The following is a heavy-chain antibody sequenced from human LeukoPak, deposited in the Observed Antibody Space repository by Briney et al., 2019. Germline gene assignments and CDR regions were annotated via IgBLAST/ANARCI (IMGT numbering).Heavy chain of an antibody. J-gene: IGHJ4*02. CDR3: AKDLGVVPAAYLDY. CDR1: GFTFSSYA. CDR2: ISGSGGST. D-gene: IGHD2-2*01. V-gene: IGHV3-23*01. Sequence: PGGSLRLSCAASGFTFSSYAMSWVRQAPGKGLEWVSAISGSGGSTYYADSVKGRFTISRDNSKNTLYLQMNSLRAEDTAVCYCAKDLGVVPAAYLDYWGQGTLVTVSS.